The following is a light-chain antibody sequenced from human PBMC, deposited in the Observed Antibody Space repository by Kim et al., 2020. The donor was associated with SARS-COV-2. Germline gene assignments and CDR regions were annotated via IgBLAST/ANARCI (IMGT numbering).Light chain of an antibody. CDR3: QQRRSWRT. Sequence: EIVLTQSPATLSLSPGERATLSCRASQSVSPYVAWYQQKPGQAPRLLIYDTSNRASGIPARFSGSGSGTDFTLTISSLDPEEFAVYYCQQRRSWRTFGGGTKVDIK. V-gene: IGKV3-11*01. J-gene: IGKJ4*01. CDR2: DTS. CDR1: QSVSPY.